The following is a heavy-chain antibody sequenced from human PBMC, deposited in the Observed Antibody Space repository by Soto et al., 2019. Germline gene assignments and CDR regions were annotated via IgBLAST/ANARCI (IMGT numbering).Heavy chain of an antibody. CDR2: IDWDDDK. Sequence: GPTLVNTTQTLTLTCTFSGFSLSTSVMCVSWIRQPPGKALEWLALIDWDDDKYYSTSLKTRLTISKDTSKNQVVLTMTKMDPVDTATYYCARIVYDSSGYSKNYFDYWGQGTLVTVSS. D-gene: IGHD3-22*01. J-gene: IGHJ4*02. V-gene: IGHV2-70*01. CDR3: ARIVYDSSGYSKNYFDY. CDR1: GFSLSTSVMC.